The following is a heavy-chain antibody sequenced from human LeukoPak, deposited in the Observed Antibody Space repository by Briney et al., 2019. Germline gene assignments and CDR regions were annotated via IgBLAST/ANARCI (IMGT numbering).Heavy chain of an antibody. J-gene: IGHJ4*02. CDR1: GFIVSDDY. Sequence: GGSLRLSCAASGFIVSDDYISRVRQTPGKGLELVSVIYSGGATFYADSVKGRSTISRDNSKNTVHLQMNSVRAEDTAVYYCASGGKYCAGGACYGDWGQGTLVTVSS. D-gene: IGHD2-8*02. V-gene: IGHV3-53*01. CDR3: ASGGKYCAGGACYGD. CDR2: IYSGGAT.